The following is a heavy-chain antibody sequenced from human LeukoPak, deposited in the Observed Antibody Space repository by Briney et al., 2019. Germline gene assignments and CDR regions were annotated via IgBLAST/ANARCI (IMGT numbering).Heavy chain of an antibody. J-gene: IGHJ4*02. CDR3: ARAAGVGEVDY. V-gene: IGHV1-46*01. CDR1: GYIFTNYG. Sequence: ASVKVSCKASGYIFTNYGINWVRQAPGQGLEWMGRIKPSGGSTAYAQKFQGRVTMTRDMSTSTVYMELRSLRSEDTAVYYCARAAGVGEVDYWGQGTLVTVSS. D-gene: IGHD1-26*01. CDR2: IKPSGGST.